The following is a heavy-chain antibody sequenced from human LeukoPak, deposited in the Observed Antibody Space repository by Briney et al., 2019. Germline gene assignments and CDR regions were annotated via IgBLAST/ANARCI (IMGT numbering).Heavy chain of an antibody. J-gene: IGHJ4*02. V-gene: IGHV4-30-4*01. Sequence: SQTLSLTCTVSGGSISSGDYYWSWIRQPPGKGLEWIGYIYYSGSTYYNPSLKSRVTMSVDTSKNQFSLKLSSVTAADTAVYYCARDTGGSGIFDYWGQGTLVTVSS. CDR1: GGSISSGDYY. CDR2: IYYSGST. D-gene: IGHD3-10*01. CDR3: ARDTGGSGIFDY.